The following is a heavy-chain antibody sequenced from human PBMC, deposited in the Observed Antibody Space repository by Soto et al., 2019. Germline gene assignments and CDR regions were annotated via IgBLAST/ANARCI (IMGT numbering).Heavy chain of an antibody. CDR2: ISSSSTYI. Sequence: EVQLVESGGGLVKPGGSLRLSCAASGLTSSNYAMNWVRQAPGKGLEWVSSISSSSTYIYYADSVKGRFTISRDNAKNSLYLQMNSLRAEDTAVYYCASSTSMDWFDPWGQGTLVTVSS. CDR1: GLTSSNYA. J-gene: IGHJ5*02. CDR3: ASSTSMDWFDP. V-gene: IGHV3-21*02.